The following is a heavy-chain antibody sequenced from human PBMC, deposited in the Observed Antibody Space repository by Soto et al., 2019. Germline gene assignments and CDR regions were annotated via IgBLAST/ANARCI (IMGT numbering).Heavy chain of an antibody. D-gene: IGHD6-19*01. CDR1: GGTFSSDT. Sequence: QVQLVQSGAEVKKPGSSVKVSCKASGGTFSSDTISWVRQVPGQGLEWVGTIIPDLPIANYAQKFQGRVTITADRSTRTAYMELSSLRSEDTAVFYCARAVAAESAFDSWGQGTPVTVSS. J-gene: IGHJ4*02. V-gene: IGHV1-69*02. CDR3: ARAVAAESAFDS. CDR2: IIPDLPIA.